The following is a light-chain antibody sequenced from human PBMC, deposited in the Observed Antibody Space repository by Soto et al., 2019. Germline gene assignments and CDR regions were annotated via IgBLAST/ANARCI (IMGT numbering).Light chain of an antibody. CDR3: QQYSNWPRT. V-gene: IGKV3-15*01. CDR2: GAS. CDR1: QSVSSN. J-gene: IGKJ2*01. Sequence: EIVMTQSPGTLSVSPGERATVSCRASQSVSSNLAWYQQKPGQAPRLLLYGASTRATGIPARFSGSGSGTEFTLTISSLQSEDFAVYYCQQYSNWPRTFGQGTKLEI.